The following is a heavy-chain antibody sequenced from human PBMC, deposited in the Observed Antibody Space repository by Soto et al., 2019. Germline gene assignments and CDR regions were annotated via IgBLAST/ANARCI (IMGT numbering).Heavy chain of an antibody. Sequence: EVQLVESGGGLVQPGGSLRLSCAASGFSVSTNYMTWVRQAPGKGLEWVSLIYSGGATVYADFVNGRFIISRDDSKNTVYLQMNSLRAEDTAVYFCAREEYGAGSYSNDFCGQGTLVTVSS. CDR2: IYSGGAT. CDR1: GFSVSTNY. CDR3: AREEYGAGSYSNDF. D-gene: IGHD3-10*01. J-gene: IGHJ4*02. V-gene: IGHV3-66*01.